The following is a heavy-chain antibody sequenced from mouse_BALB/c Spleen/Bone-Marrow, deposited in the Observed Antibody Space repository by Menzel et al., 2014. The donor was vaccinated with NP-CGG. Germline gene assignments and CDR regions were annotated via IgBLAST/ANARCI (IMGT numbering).Heavy chain of an antibody. CDR2: IRNKANGYTT. CDR3: ARDTDV. J-gene: IGHJ1*03. Sequence: VQLKHSGGGLVQPGSSLRLSCATSGFTFTDYYMNWVRQPPGKALEWLGFIRNKANGYTTEFSASVKGRFTISRDDSQSILYLQMNTLRAEDSATYYCARDTDVWGTGTTVTVSS. V-gene: IGHV7-3*02. CDR1: GFTFTDYY.